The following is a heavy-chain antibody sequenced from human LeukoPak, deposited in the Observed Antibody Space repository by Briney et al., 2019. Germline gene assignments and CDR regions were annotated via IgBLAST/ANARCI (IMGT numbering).Heavy chain of an antibody. Sequence: GGSLRLSCAASGFTFSSYEMNWVRQAPGKGLEWVSYISRSGSTIYYADSVKGRFTISRDNAKNSLYLQMNSLRAEDTAVYYCARDRGSSLYYYYYYGMDVWGQGTTITVSS. D-gene: IGHD6-13*01. V-gene: IGHV3-48*03. J-gene: IGHJ6*02. CDR2: ISRSGSTI. CDR1: GFTFSSYE. CDR3: ARDRGSSLYYYYYYGMDV.